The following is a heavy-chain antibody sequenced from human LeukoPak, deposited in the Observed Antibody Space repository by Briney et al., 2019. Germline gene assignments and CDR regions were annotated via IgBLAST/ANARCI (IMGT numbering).Heavy chain of an antibody. D-gene: IGHD2-2*01. J-gene: IGHJ4*02. Sequence: ASVKVSCKASGYTFTGYYMHWVRQAPGQGVEGMGWINPNSGDTNYAQKFQGRVTMTRDTSSSTAHMELSRLRSDDTAVYYCARANPLYCSSTTCLFDYWGQGTLVTVSS. CDR2: INPNSGDT. V-gene: IGHV1-2*02. CDR3: ARANPLYCSSTTCLFDY. CDR1: GYTFTGYY.